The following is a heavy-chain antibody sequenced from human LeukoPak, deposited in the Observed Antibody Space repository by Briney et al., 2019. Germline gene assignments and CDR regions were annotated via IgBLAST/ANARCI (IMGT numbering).Heavy chain of an antibody. CDR1: GSSIKSNSYY. D-gene: IGHD3-10*01. CDR3: ARGETYYYGSGSYYTYIYYFDY. Sequence: SETLSLTCSVSGSSIKSNSYYWGWIRLPPGKRLEWIGSAYYNGNTDYNPSLKSRVTISVDTSKNQFSLKLNSVTAADTAVYYCARGETYYYGSGSYYTYIYYFDYWGQGTLVTVSS. CDR2: AYYNGNT. J-gene: IGHJ4*02. V-gene: IGHV4-39*07.